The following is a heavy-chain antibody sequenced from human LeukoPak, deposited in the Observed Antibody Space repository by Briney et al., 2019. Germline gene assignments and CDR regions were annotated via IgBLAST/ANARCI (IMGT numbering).Heavy chain of an antibody. CDR1: GFTFSSYA. V-gene: IGHV3-30*04. CDR2: ISYDGSNK. CDR3: AGGASSSGTYYYYAMDV. J-gene: IGHJ6*02. D-gene: IGHD6-6*01. Sequence: GGSLRLSCAASGFTFSSYAIHWVRQAPGKGLEWVAVISYDGSNKYYADSVKGRFTISRDNSKNTLYLQMNSLRAEDTAVYYCAGGASSSGTYYYYAMDVWGQGTTVTVSS.